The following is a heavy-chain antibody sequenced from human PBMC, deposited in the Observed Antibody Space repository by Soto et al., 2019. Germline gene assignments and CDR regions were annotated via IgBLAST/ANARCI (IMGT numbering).Heavy chain of an antibody. J-gene: IGHJ4*02. CDR1: RVSISSSY. CDR2: IYYTGTT. D-gene: IGHD2-21*01. Sequence: PSETLCLTCTVSRVSISSSYWSWIQQSPGTGLEWIGYIYYTGTTNYNPSLKRRVTISLDTSKNQFSLNVNSLTTEDSAVYFCARGGNRYSNTASGVGDLDFWGQGTLVAVSS. V-gene: IGHV4-59*01. CDR3: ARGGNRYSNTASGVGDLDF.